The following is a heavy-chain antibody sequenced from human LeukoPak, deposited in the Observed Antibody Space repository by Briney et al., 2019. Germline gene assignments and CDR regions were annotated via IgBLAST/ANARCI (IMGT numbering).Heavy chain of an antibody. Sequence: ASVKVSCKASGYTFTGYYMHWVRQAPGQGLEWMGWINPNSGGTNYAQKFQGWVTMTRDTSISTAYMELSRLRSDDTAVYYCARDGRASRYCSSTSCYEGVIWYYGMDVWGKGTTVTVSS. CDR1: GYTFTGYY. CDR2: INPNSGGT. V-gene: IGHV1-2*04. D-gene: IGHD2-2*01. J-gene: IGHJ6*04. CDR3: ARDGRASRYCSSTSCYEGVIWYYGMDV.